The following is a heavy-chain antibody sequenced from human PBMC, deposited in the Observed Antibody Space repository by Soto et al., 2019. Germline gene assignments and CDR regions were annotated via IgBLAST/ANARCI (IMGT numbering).Heavy chain of an antibody. CDR3: ARSDDFWSGYSLDP. D-gene: IGHD3-3*01. J-gene: IGHJ5*02. Sequence: SVKVSCKASGGTFSSYAISWVRQAPGQGLEWMGGIIPIFGTANYAQKFQGRVTITADESTSTAHMELSSLRSEDTAVYYCARSDDFWSGYSLDPWGHATLVTVSS. CDR1: GGTFSSYA. CDR2: IIPIFGTA. V-gene: IGHV1-69*13.